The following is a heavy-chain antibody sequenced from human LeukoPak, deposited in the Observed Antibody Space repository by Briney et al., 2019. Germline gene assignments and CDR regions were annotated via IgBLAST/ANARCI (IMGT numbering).Heavy chain of an antibody. D-gene: IGHD2-15*01. CDR2: IRSNGRDT. CDR3: AKEGYTTCFDP. V-gene: IGHV3-23*01. J-gene: IGHJ5*02. CDR1: GFTFSEYS. Sequence: PGGSLRLSCAASGFTFSEYSMSWVRQAPGKGLEWVSNIRSNGRDTYYTDSVKGRFTISRDNSKNTLYLEMNSLRAEDTAVYYCAKEGYTTCFDPWGQGTLVTVSS.